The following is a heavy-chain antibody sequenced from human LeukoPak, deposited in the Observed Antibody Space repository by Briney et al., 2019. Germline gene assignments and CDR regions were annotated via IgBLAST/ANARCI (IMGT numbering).Heavy chain of an antibody. J-gene: IGHJ4*02. CDR3: ARGYYAASVRFDY. V-gene: IGHV3-9*01. CDR1: GFTFYDYA. D-gene: IGHD3-10*01. Sequence: GGSLRLSCAASGFTFYDYAMHWVRQAPGKGLEWVSGITWNSGTIGYADSVKGRFTISRDNAKNSLYLQMSSLRAEDTALYCCARGYYAASVRFDYWGRGTLVTVSS. CDR2: ITWNSGTI.